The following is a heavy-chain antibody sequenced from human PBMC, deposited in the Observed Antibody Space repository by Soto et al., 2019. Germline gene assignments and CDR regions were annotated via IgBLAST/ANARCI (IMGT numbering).Heavy chain of an antibody. J-gene: IGHJ4*02. D-gene: IGHD5-12*01. CDR3: ATMGDGYNSAVDY. Sequence: SVKVSCKASGGTFSSYAISWVRQAPGQGLEWMGGIIPIFGTANYAQKFQGRVTITADESTSTAYMELSSLRSEDTAVYYCATMGDGYNSAVDYWGQGTLVTVSS. V-gene: IGHV1-69*13. CDR1: GGTFSSYA. CDR2: IIPIFGTA.